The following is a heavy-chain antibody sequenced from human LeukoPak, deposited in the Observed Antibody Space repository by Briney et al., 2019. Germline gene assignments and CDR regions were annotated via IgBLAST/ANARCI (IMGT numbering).Heavy chain of an antibody. Sequence: GSLRLSCAASGFTFSSYGMNWVRQAPGKGLEWIGSIYYSGSTYYNPSLKSRVTISVDTSKNQFSLKLSSVTAADTAVYYCARRLHDSSGYLDWGQGTLVTVSS. CDR1: GFTFSSYGMN. V-gene: IGHV4-39*01. CDR3: ARRLHDSSGYLD. J-gene: IGHJ4*02. D-gene: IGHD3-22*01. CDR2: IYYSGST.